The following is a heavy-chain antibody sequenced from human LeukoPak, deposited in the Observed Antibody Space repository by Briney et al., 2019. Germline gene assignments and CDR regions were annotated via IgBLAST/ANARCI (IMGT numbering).Heavy chain of an antibody. D-gene: IGHD1-14*01. CDR2: IIPIFGTA. V-gene: IGHV1-69*05. CDR1: GGTFSSYA. J-gene: IGHJ4*02. CDR3: ARGARGEPLDY. Sequence: ASVKVSCKASGGTFSSYAISWVRQAPGQGLEWMGGIIPIFGTANYAQKFQGRVTNTTDESTSTAYMELSSLRSEDTAVYYCARGARGEPLDYWGQGTPVTVSS.